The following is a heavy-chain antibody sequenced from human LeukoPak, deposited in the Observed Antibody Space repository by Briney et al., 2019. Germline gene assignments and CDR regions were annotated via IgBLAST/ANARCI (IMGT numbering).Heavy chain of an antibody. D-gene: IGHD3-3*01. J-gene: IGHJ3*02. CDR2: IYPGDSDS. V-gene: IGHV5-51*01. CDR3: ARHAYDFWSGYRPRAFDI. CDR1: GYSFTSYS. Sequence: GESLKISCKGSGYSFTSYSIGWVRKMHGKGLEWFGIIYPGDSDSTYSPSFQGQLTISANKSITTSYLKWSSRKPSDTPMYSCARHAYDFWSGYRPRAFDIWGQGTMVTVSS.